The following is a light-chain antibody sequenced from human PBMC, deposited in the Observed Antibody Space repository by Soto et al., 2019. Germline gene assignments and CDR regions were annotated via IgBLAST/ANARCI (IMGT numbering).Light chain of an antibody. CDR1: QSLHTNF. J-gene: IGKJ3*01. Sequence: IVLTQFPATLSLSPGERATLSCRASQSLHTNFLVWYQQKPGQAPRLLISSASRMATGIQDRFSGSGSGTDFTLTISRLDPEDFAVYYCQQSESSPLTFGPRTKV. V-gene: IGKV3-20*01. CDR2: SAS. CDR3: QQSESSPLT.